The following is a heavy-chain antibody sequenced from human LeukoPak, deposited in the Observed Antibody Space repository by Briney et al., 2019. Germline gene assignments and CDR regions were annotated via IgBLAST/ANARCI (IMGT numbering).Heavy chain of an antibody. J-gene: IGHJ4*02. CDR1: GFTFSSYS. CDR2: ISGSGGST. CDR3: AKDRGSMVRGVTIFDY. Sequence: GGSLRLSCAASGFTFSSYSMNWVRQAPGKGLEWVSAISGSGGSTYYADSVKGRFTISRDNSKKTLYLQMNSLRAEDTAVNYCAKDRGSMVRGVTIFDYWGQETLVTVSS. V-gene: IGHV3-23*01. D-gene: IGHD3-10*01.